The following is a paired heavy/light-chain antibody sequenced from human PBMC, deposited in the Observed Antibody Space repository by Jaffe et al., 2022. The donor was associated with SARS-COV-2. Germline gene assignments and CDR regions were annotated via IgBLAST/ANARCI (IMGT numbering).Light chain of an antibody. CDR3: QQYYNTPLT. J-gene: IGKJ4*01. CDR2: WAS. CDR1: QSVLYNSNNKTY. V-gene: IGKV4-1*01. Sequence: DIVMTQSPDSLAVSLGERATINCKSSQSVLYNSNNKTYLAWYQQKPGQSPKLLIYWASTRESGVPVRFSGSGSGTDFTLTISSLQAEDVAVYYCQQYYNTPLTFGGGTKVEIK.
Heavy chain of an antibody. CDR2: ISSDGNNK. J-gene: IGHJ4*02. CDR1: GFNFTNYG. CDR3: AKDPSPSGDTALDS. V-gene: IGHV3-30*18. D-gene: IGHD5-18*01. Sequence: QVQLVESGGGVVQPGRSLRLSCVASGFNFTNYGMHWVRQAPGKGLEWLALISSDGNNKYDGDSVKGRFTISRDNSNNTLYLQMSSLGAEDTAVYYCAKDPSPSGDTALDSWGQGTLVTVSS.